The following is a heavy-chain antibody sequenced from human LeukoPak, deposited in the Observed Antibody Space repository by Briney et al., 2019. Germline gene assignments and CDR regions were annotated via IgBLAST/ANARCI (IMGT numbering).Heavy chain of an antibody. J-gene: IGHJ2*01. CDR1: GGSISSYY. D-gene: IGHD4-23*01. CDR3: ARDLTINSGNFDL. Sequence: SETLSLTCTVSGGSISSYYWSWIRQPPGKGLEWIGYIYYSGSTNYNPSLKSRVTISVDTSKNQFSLKLSSVTAADTAVYYCARDLTINSGNFDLWGRGTLVTVSS. V-gene: IGHV4-59*01. CDR2: IYYSGST.